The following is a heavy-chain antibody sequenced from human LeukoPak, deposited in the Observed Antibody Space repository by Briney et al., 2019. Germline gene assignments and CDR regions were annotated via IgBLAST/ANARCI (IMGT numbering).Heavy chain of an antibody. Sequence: SGGSLRLSCAASGFTFSSYSMNWVRQAPGKGLEWVSYISSSSSTIYYADSVEGRFTISRDNAKNSLYLQMNSLRAEDTAVYYCARDPYGSGSYYIAPYYYYGMDVWGQGTTVTVSS. CDR2: ISSSSSTI. V-gene: IGHV3-48*01. CDR1: GFTFSSYS. CDR3: ARDPYGSGSYYIAPYYYYGMDV. J-gene: IGHJ6*02. D-gene: IGHD3-10*01.